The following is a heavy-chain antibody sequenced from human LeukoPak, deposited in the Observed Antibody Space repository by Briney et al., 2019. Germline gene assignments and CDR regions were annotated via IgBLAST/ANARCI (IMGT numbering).Heavy chain of an antibody. CDR3: ARVRKGRSSWAFDI. J-gene: IGHJ3*02. D-gene: IGHD6-6*01. V-gene: IGHV3-30*03. Sequence: PGGSLRLSCAASGFTFSSYGMHWVRQAPGKGLEWVAVISYDGSNKYYADSVKGRFTISRDNSKNTLYLQMNSLRAEDTAVYYCARVRKGRSSWAFDIWGQGTMVTVSS. CDR1: GFTFSSYG. CDR2: ISYDGSNK.